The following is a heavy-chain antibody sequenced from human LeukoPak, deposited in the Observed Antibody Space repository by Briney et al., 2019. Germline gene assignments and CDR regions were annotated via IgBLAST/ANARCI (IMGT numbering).Heavy chain of an antibody. CDR1: GYTFTSYA. J-gene: IGHJ6*04. CDR3: AREPAMGPYYYYGMDV. Sequence: ASVKVSCKASGYTFTSYAMHWVRQAPGQRLEWMGWINAGNGNTKYSQKLQGRVTITRDTSASTAYMELSSLRSEDTAVYYCAREPAMGPYYYYGMDVWGKGTTVTVSS. V-gene: IGHV1-3*01. CDR2: INAGNGNT. D-gene: IGHD5-18*01.